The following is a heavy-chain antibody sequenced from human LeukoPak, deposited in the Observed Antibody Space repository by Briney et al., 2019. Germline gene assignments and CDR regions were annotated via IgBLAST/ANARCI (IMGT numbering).Heavy chain of an antibody. CDR2: ISGSGGST. V-gene: IGHV3-23*01. CDR1: GFTFSSYA. D-gene: IGHD5-18*01. CDR3: AKKSGYGYKKGIAY. Sequence: PGGSLRLSCAASGFTFSSYAMSWVRQAPGKGLEWVSAISGSGGSTYYADSVKGRFTISRDNSKNTLYLQMNSLRAEDTAVYYCAKKSGYGYKKGIAYWGQGTLVTVSS. J-gene: IGHJ4*02.